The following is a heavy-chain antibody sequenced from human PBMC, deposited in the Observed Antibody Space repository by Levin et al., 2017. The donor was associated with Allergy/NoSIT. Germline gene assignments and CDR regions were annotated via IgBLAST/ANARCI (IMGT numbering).Heavy chain of an antibody. CDR3: ARDRSTIRGDWFDP. D-gene: IGHD6-13*01. J-gene: IGHJ5*02. Sequence: LSLTCAASGFPFSDYYMSWLRQAPGKGLEWVSYISSSGSTIYYADSVKGRFTISRDNAKNSLYLQMNSLRAEDTAVYYCARDRSTIRGDWFDPWGQGTLVTVSS. CDR2: ISSSGSTI. V-gene: IGHV3-11*01. CDR1: GFPFSDYY.